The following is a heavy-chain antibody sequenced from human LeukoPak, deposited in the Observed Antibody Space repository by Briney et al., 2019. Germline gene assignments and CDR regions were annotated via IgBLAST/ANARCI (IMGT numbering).Heavy chain of an antibody. CDR1: RFTFSGSA. V-gene: IGHV3-73*01. CDR3: TIDTGGNWFDP. Sequence: GGSLRLSCAASRFTFSGSAMHWVRQASGKGLERVGRIRSKANSYATAYAASVKGRFTISRDDSKNTAYLQMNSLKTEDTAVYHCTIDTGGNWFDPWGQGTLVTVSS. J-gene: IGHJ5*02. CDR2: IRSKANSYAT. D-gene: IGHD3-10*01.